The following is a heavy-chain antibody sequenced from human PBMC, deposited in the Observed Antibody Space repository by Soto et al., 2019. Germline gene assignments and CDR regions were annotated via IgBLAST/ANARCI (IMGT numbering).Heavy chain of an antibody. CDR3: ARERIYCISTSCYVQYYYYGMDV. D-gene: IGHD2-2*01. V-gene: IGHV1-8*01. CDR2: MNPNSGNT. J-gene: IGHJ6*02. Sequence: ASVKVSCKASGYTFTIYDINWVRQATGQGLEWMGWMNPNSGNTGYAQKFQGRVTMTRNTSISTAYMELSSLRSEDTAVYYCARERIYCISTSCYVQYYYYGMDVWGQGTTVTVSS. CDR1: GYTFTIYD.